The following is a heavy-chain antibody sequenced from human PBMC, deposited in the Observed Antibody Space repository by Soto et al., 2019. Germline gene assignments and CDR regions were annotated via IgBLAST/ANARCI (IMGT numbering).Heavy chain of an antibody. D-gene: IGHD3-22*01. J-gene: IGHJ3*02. CDR2: IGTAGDP. CDR1: GFTFSSYD. V-gene: IGHV3-13*05. CDR3: ARASMMGAFDI. Sequence: GSLLRSCSASGFTFSSYDMHWVRQATGKGLEWVSAIGTAGDPYYPGSVKGRFTISRENAKKSLYLQMNSLRAGDTAVYYCARASMMGAFDIWGQGTMVTVSS.